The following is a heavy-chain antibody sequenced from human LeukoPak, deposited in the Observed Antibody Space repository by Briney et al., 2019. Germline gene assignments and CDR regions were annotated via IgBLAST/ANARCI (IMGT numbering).Heavy chain of an antibody. CDR1: GGSFSGYY. CDR2: IYYSGST. V-gene: IGHV4-59*01. J-gene: IGHJ1*01. Sequence: PSETLSLTCAVYGGSFSGYYWSWIRQPPGKGLEWIGYIYYSGSTNYNPSLKSRVTISVDTSKNQFSLKLSSVTAADTAVYYCARDYGDYGYFQHWGQGTLVTVSS. D-gene: IGHD4-17*01. CDR3: ARDYGDYGYFQH.